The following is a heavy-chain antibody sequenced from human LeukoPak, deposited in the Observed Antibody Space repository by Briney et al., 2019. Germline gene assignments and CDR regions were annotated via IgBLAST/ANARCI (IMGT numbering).Heavy chain of an antibody. D-gene: IGHD3-9*01. CDR2: ISSSSSYT. CDR3: ARDQESDILTGPSTSGMDV. Sequence: PGGSLRLSCAASGFTFSDYYMSWIREAPGKGLEWVSYISSSSSYTNYADSVKGRFTISRDNAKNSLYLQMNSLRAEDTAVYYCARDQESDILTGPSTSGMDVWGKGTTVTVSS. CDR1: GFTFSDYY. V-gene: IGHV3-11*06. J-gene: IGHJ6*04.